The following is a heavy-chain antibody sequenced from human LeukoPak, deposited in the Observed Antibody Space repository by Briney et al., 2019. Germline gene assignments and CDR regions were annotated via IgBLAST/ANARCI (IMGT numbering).Heavy chain of an antibody. CDR1: GGTFSSYA. D-gene: IGHD3-22*01. V-gene: IGHV1-69*04. J-gene: IGHJ4*02. CDR3: ARGPYYYDSSGYYSDY. Sequence: SVKISCKASGGTFSSYAISWVRQAPGQGLEWMGRIIPILGIANYAQKFQGRVTITADKSTSTAYMELSSLRSEDTAVYYCARGPYYYDSSGYYSDYWGQGTLVTVSS. CDR2: IIPILGIA.